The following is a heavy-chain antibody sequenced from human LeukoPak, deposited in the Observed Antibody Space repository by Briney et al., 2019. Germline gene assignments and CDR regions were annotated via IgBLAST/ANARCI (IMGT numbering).Heavy chain of an antibody. CDR1: GFIFSDYG. V-gene: IGHV3-30*18. CDR3: AKTGMLRRVGYLDV. J-gene: IGHJ6*04. D-gene: IGHD1-1*01. Sequence: PGGSLRLSCVASGFIFSDYGIQWVRQAPGKGLEWVAVIAYDGNNTYYGDSVRGRFTIPRDNSKKMVYLEMNSLRVEDTAVYYCAKTGMLRRVGYLDVWGKGTAVIVSS. CDR2: IAYDGNNT.